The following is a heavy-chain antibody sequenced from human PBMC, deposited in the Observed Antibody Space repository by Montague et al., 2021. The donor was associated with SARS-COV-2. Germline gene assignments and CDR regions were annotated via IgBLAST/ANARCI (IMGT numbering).Heavy chain of an antibody. J-gene: IGHJ6*01. Sequence: SETLSLTCTVSGYSISSGYYWGWIRQPPGKGLEWIGSIYHSESTYYNPSLKSRVTISVDTSKNQFSLKLSSVTAADTAVYYCARDDYTPGDYYYYYGMDVWGQGTMGTVSS. CDR3: ARDDYTPGDYYYYYGMDV. D-gene: IGHD4-11*01. CDR2: IYHSEST. V-gene: IGHV4-38-2*02. CDR1: GYSISSGYY.